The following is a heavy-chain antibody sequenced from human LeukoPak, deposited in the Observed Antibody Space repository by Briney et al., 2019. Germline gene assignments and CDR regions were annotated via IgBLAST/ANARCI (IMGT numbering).Heavy chain of an antibody. CDR1: GFTFSSYA. D-gene: IGHD1-7*01. V-gene: IGHV3-23*01. CDR3: ARHYTSNSQLRFQH. CDR2: ISGSGGST. J-gene: IGHJ1*01. Sequence: GGSLRLSCAASGFTFSSYAMSWVRQAPGKGLEWVSAISGSGGSTYYADSVKGRFTISRDNSKNTLYLQMNSLRAEDTAVYYCARHYTSNSQLRFQHWGQGTLVTVSS.